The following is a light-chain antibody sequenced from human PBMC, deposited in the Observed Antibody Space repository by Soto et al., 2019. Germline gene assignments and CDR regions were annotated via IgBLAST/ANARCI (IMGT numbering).Light chain of an antibody. Sequence: DIQMNQSPSTLSASVGDRVTITCQASQNITNNLSGYQQKPGKAPNLLIYHASKLAKGVTSRFSGSGSGTDFSFIITSLQREDLATYYCQQYYGLPPLTFGQGTRLEI. J-gene: IGKJ5*01. V-gene: IGKV1-33*01. CDR2: HAS. CDR1: QNITNN. CDR3: QQYYGLPPLT.